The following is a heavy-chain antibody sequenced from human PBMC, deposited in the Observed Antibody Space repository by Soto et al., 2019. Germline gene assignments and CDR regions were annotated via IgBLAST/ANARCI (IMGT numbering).Heavy chain of an antibody. V-gene: IGHV3-74*01. D-gene: IGHD1-26*01. CDR1: GFTFSSDW. CDR3: LRGRWLVGDVTSFDY. Sequence: GGSLRLSCAAAGFTFSSDWMHWVRPAPGKGLVWVSRINTDGSGTTYADSVKGRFTISRDNAKNMVYLQMNSLRAEDTAVYYCLRGRWLVGDVTSFDYWGQGTLVTVSS. J-gene: IGHJ4*02. CDR2: INTDGSGT.